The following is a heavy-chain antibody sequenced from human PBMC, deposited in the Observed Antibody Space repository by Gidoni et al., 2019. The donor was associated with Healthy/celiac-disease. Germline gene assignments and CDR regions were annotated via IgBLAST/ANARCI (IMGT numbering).Heavy chain of an antibody. V-gene: IGHV1-8*01. CDR3: ARVPGYCSSTSCYTQYYYYGMDV. J-gene: IGHJ6*02. CDR1: GYPFTSYD. CDR2: MNPNSGNT. Sequence: QVQLVQSGAEVKKPGASVKVSCKASGYPFTSYDINWVRQATGQGLEWMGWMNPNSGNTGYAQKFQGRVTMTRNTSISTAYMELSSLRSEDTAVYYCARVPGYCSSTSCYTQYYYYGMDVWGQGTTVTVSS. D-gene: IGHD2-2*02.